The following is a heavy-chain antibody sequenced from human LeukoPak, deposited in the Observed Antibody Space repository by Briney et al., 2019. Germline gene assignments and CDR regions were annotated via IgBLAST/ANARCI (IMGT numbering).Heavy chain of an antibody. Sequence: ASVKVSCKASGYTFTSYGISWVRQAPGQGLEWMGWISAYNGNTNYAQKFQGRVTITADKSTSTAYMELSSLRSEDAAVYYCARGSGYCSGGSCPLYYYYYYYMDVWGKGTTVTVSS. J-gene: IGHJ6*03. CDR3: ARGSGYCSGGSCPLYYYYYYYMDV. V-gene: IGHV1-18*01. CDR2: ISAYNGNT. CDR1: GYTFTSYG. D-gene: IGHD2-15*01.